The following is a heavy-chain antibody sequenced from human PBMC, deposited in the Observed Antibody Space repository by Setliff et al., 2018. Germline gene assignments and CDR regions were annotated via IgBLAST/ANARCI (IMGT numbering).Heavy chain of an antibody. V-gene: IGHV4-4*07. CDR1: GDSISTYY. CDR3: ARGGTYRYFDY. CDR2: VFVDGST. J-gene: IGHJ4*02. Sequence: SETLSLTCTVSGDSISTYYWSWIRRPAGKGLEWIGRVFVDGSTNYNPSLKSRVTMSVDTSKNQFSLKLNSVTAADTALYYCARGGTYRYFDYWGQGALVTVSS.